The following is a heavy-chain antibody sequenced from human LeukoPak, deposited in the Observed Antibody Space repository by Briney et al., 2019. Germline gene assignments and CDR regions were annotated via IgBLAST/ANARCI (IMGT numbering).Heavy chain of an antibody. CDR1: GDSFIAYY. D-gene: IGHD3-10*02. V-gene: IGHV4-4*09. CDR3: AIHTYVDISSFMDV. Sequence: SETLSLTCTVSGDSFIAYYWSWIRQPPRRGLEWIGYIYSSGNTNYNPSLKSRVTISVGTSKKQHSLKLTSVTAADTAVYYCAIHTYVDISSFMDVWGKGTTVTV. J-gene: IGHJ6*03. CDR2: IYSSGNT.